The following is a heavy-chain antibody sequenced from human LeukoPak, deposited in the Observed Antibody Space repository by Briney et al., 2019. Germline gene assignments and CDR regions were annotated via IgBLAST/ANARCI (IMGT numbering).Heavy chain of an antibody. CDR1: GGSISSYY. J-gene: IGHJ4*02. CDR3: ARVKGNYFTAYYFDY. Sequence: PSETLSLTCTVSGGSISSYYWSWIRQPPGKGLEWIGYTYYSGSTNYNPSLKSRVTISVDTSKNQFSLKLSSVTAADTAVYYCARVKGNYFTAYYFDYWGQGTLVTVSS. D-gene: IGHD2/OR15-2a*01. CDR2: TYYSGST. V-gene: IGHV4-59*01.